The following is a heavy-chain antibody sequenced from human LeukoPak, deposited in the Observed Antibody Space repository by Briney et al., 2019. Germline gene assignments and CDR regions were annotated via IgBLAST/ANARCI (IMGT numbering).Heavy chain of an antibody. CDR3: ARVVVVVANWFDP. CDR1: GGPISSSSYY. CDR2: IYYSGST. Sequence: SETLSLTCTVSGGPISSSSYYWGWIRQPPGKGLEWIGSIYYSGSTYYNPSLKSRVTISVDTSKNQFSLKLSSVTAADTAVYYCARVVVVVANWFDPWGQGTLVTVSS. D-gene: IGHD2-15*01. V-gene: IGHV4-39*07. J-gene: IGHJ5*02.